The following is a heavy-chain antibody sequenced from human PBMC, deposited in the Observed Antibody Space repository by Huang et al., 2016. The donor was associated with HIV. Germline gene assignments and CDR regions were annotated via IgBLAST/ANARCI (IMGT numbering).Heavy chain of an antibody. J-gene: IGHJ4*02. Sequence: EVQLVQSGAEVTKPGESLKISCKVSGYSFSNYWIGWVRQMPGKGLEWMGIIYPADADTTYSPSFQGQVTISVDKSTSTAYLQWSSLKASDTAIYYCARRGYSHDYGFEYWGQGTLVSVSS. CDR2: IYPADADT. CDR1: GYSFSNYW. V-gene: IGHV5-51*03. CDR3: ARRGYSHDYGFEY. D-gene: IGHD5-18*01.